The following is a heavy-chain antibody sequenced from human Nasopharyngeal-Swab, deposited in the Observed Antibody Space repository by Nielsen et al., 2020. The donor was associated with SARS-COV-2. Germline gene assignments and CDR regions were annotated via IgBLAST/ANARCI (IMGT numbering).Heavy chain of an antibody. CDR1: GFTFSSYS. CDR2: ISSSSSYI. CDR3: ARVGDYGDYYYYGMDV. D-gene: IGHD4-17*01. V-gene: IGHV3-21*01. Sequence: GESLKISCAASGFTFSSYSMNWVSQAPGKGLEWVSSISSSSSYIYYADSVKGRFTISRDNAKNSLYLQMNSLRAEDTAVYYCARVGDYGDYYYYGMDVWGQGTTVTVSS. J-gene: IGHJ6*02.